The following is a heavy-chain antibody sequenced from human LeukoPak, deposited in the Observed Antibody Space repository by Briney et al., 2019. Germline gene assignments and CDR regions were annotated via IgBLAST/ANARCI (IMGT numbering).Heavy chain of an antibody. CDR3: ARQVSDCFYYYIDV. V-gene: IGHV4-39*01. CDR1: GGSISSSSYY. J-gene: IGHJ6*03. D-gene: IGHD2-21*02. CDR2: IYYSGTT. Sequence: PSETLSLTCTVSGGSISSSSYYWGWIRQPPGKGLEWIGSIYYSGTTYYNSSLKSRVTISEDTSKNRFSLMLTSVTAADTAVYYCARQVSDCFYYYIDVWGEGTTVIVSS.